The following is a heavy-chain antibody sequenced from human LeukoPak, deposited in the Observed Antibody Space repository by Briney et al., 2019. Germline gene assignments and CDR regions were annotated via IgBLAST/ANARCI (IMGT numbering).Heavy chain of an antibody. V-gene: IGHV4-4*07. CDR1: GGSIGTYY. CDR2: IFTTVGA. J-gene: IGHJ4*02. CDR3: VRDGPSWGLL. Sequence: PSETLSLTCTVSGGSIGTYYWSWIRQPAGKGLEWIGRIFTTVGANYNPSLKSRVTMSLDTSKNLFSLKLNSVTAADTAVYYCVRDGPSWGLLWGQGALVTVSS. D-gene: IGHD7-27*01.